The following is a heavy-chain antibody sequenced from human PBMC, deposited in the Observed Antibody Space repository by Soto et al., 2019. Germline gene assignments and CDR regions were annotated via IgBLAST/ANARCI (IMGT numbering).Heavy chain of an antibody. Sequence: QVQLQQSGPGLVKPSQTLSLTCAISGDSVSSNGAAWNWIRQSPSRGLEWLRRTYHRSQWYNDYAVSVKSRITINPDTSKNQFSLQLNSVTPEDTAVYYCAGSTGTLYYFDDWGQGTLVTVSS. J-gene: IGHJ4*02. CDR3: AGSTGTLYYFDD. CDR1: GDSVSSNGAA. V-gene: IGHV6-1*01. D-gene: IGHD5-12*01. CDR2: TYHRSQWYN.